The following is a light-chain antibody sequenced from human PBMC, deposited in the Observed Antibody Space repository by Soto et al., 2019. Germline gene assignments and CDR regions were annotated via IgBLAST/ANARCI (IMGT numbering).Light chain of an antibody. CDR3: CSYAGSSTFAEV. CDR2: EGS. V-gene: IGLV2-23*03. CDR1: SSDVGSYNL. J-gene: IGLJ3*02. Sequence: QSALTQPASVSGSPGQSITISCTGTSSDVGSYNLVSWYQQHPGKAPKLMIYEGSKRPSGVSNRFSGSKSGNTASLTISGLQAEDEADYYCCSYAGSSTFAEVFGGGTKVTVL.